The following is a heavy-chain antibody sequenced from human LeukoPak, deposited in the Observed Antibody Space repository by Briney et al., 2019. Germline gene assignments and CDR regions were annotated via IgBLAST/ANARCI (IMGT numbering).Heavy chain of an antibody. Sequence: ASVKVSCKASGYTFTGYYMHWVRQAPGQGLEWMGWINPNSGGTNYAQKFQGRVTMTRDTSISTAYMELSSVTAADTAVYYCARGYCSSTSCHYYYMDVWGKGTTVTVSS. CDR1: GYTFTGYY. CDR3: ARGYCSSTSCHYYYMDV. J-gene: IGHJ6*03. D-gene: IGHD2-2*01. V-gene: IGHV1-2*02. CDR2: INPNSGGT.